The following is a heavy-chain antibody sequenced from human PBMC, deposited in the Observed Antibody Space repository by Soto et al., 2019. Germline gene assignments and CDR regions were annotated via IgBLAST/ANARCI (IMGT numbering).Heavy chain of an antibody. V-gene: IGHV1-69*13. J-gene: IGHJ5*02. CDR3: ARGAPGILLRLGESNWFDP. CDR1: GGTFSSYA. Sequence: GASVKVSCKASGGTFSSYAISWVRQAPGQGLEWMGGIIPIFGTANYAQKFQGRVTITADESTSTAYMELSSLRSEDTAVYYCARGAPGILLRLGESNWFDPWGQGTLVTVSS. D-gene: IGHD3-16*01. CDR2: IIPIFGTA.